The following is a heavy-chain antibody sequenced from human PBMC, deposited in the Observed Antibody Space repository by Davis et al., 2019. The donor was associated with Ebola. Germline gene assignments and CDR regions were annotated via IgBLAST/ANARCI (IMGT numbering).Heavy chain of an antibody. CDR3: ARAPAWSAINYYCFDY. J-gene: IGHJ4*02. Sequence: ASVKVSCKASGYTFTSYDINWVRQAPGQGLEWMGWMNPNSGNTGSAQKFQGRVTMTRNTSISTAYMELSSLRSEDTAVCYCARAPAWSAINYYCFDYWGQGTLVTVSS. V-gene: IGHV1-8*01. CDR1: GYTFTSYD. CDR2: MNPNSGNT. D-gene: IGHD3-10*01.